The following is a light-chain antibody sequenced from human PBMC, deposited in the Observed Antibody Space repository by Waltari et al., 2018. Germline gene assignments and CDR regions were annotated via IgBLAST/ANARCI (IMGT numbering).Light chain of an antibody. J-gene: IGKJ1*01. CDR1: QSVSRA. Sequence: EIVLTQSPGTLSLSLGERATVSCRASQSVSRALAWYQQKPGQAPRLFIYGASTRATGIPDRVSVSGSGTAFSLTISRLEPDDFAVYYCQHYLRLPVTFGEGTTVEI. CDR3: QHYLRLPVT. CDR2: GAS. V-gene: IGKV3-20*01.